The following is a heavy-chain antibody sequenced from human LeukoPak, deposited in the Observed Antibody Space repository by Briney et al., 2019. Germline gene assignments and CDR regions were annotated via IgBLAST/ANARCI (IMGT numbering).Heavy chain of an antibody. CDR3: ARRGGSGRAFDY. J-gene: IGHJ4*02. CDR1: GASISGGTYY. Sequence: SETLSLTCSVSGASISGGTYYWGRIRQPPGKGLEWIGSIYYTGSTYDNPSLKSRVTISVDTSKNQFSLKLSSVTAADTAVYYCARRGGSGRAFDYWGQGTLVTVSS. V-gene: IGHV4-39*01. CDR2: IYYTGST. D-gene: IGHD1-26*01.